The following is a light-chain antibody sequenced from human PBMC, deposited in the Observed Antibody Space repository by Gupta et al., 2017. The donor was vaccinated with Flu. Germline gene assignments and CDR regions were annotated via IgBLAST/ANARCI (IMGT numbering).Light chain of an antibody. Sequence: PSSLSASVGDRVTISCQASHDINNYLNWYQQKRGKAPRLVIYDASRLQTGVPSRFSGSGSGTDFTFTISSLQPEDIATYYCQQYDNTPPTFGQGTRLDIK. J-gene: IGKJ5*01. V-gene: IGKV1-33*01. CDR1: HDINNY. CDR3: QQYDNTPPT. CDR2: DAS.